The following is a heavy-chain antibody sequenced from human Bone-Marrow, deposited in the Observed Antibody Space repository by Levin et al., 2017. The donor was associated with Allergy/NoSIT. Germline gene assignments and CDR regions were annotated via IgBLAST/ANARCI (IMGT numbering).Heavy chain of an antibody. J-gene: IGHJ4*02. V-gene: IGHV4-34*01. CDR1: GGSFTGYF. CDR2: INHSGST. D-gene: IGHD3-10*01. CDR3: ARGGGWSFSYYFDY. Sequence: PSQTLSLTCAVDGGSFTGYFWTWIRQPPGKGLEWIGEINHSGSTKYNPSLTSRVTISVDTSKKEFSLNLSYVTAADTAVFYCARGGGWSFSYYFDYWGQGTRVTVSS.